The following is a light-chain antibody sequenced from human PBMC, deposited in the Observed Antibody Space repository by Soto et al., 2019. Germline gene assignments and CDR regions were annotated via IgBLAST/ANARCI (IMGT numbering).Light chain of an antibody. CDR3: XQYNAXSQA. Sequence: DIQMTQSPSTLSASVGDRVTITCRASESVSRWLAWYQQKPGRTPKLLIYQASTLETGVPSRXXXXXXXTXXXXXXXXXQPDDFAXXYCXQYNAXSQAFGQGTKVEIK. CDR1: ESVSRW. CDR2: QAS. J-gene: IGKJ1*01. V-gene: IGKV1-5*03.